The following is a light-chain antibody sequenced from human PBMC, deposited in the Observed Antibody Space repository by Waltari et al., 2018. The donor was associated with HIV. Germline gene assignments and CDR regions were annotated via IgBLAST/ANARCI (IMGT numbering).Light chain of an antibody. J-gene: IGLJ1*01. CDR2: RDI. CDR1: SSNIGTNY. V-gene: IGLV1-47*01. Sequence: QSVLTQPPSASATPGQRVTISCSGSSSNIGTNYVFWYQQLPGTAPQLLIFRDIERPSGVPDRFSGSSSGTSASLVISGLRSEDEAEYYCAAWDDSLDGFYVFGSGTRVTVL. CDR3: AAWDDSLDGFYV.